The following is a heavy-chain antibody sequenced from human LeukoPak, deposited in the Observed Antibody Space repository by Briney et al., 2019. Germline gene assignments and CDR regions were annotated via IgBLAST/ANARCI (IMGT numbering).Heavy chain of an antibody. V-gene: IGHV1-69*04. CDR3: ARGTLSGAQVPYKYGMDV. J-gene: IGHJ6*02. D-gene: IGHD1-26*01. CDR1: GCTFSSYA. CDR2: IIPILGIA. Sequence: SVKVSCKASGCTFSSYAISWVRQAPGQGLEWMGRIIPILGIAHNGQKLQGRVTITADKSTSTAYMELSSLRSEDTAVYYCARGTLSGAQVPYKYGMDVWGQGTTVTVSS.